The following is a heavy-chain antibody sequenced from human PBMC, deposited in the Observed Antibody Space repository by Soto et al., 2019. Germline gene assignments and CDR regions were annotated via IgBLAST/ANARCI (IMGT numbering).Heavy chain of an antibody. CDR2: ISSSGTI. Sequence: SETLSLTCSVSGGSIRDYFWTCVRQPPGKGLEWIVYISSSGTIKYNSSLKSRVTISLDTSRNHFSLKLSSVTTADTAVYFCARDRKLVIPGNYYYYGMDVWGQGTTVTVSS. CDR3: ARDRKLVIPGNYYYYGMDV. J-gene: IGHJ6*02. CDR1: GGSIRDYF. V-gene: IGHV4-59*01. D-gene: IGHD3-9*01.